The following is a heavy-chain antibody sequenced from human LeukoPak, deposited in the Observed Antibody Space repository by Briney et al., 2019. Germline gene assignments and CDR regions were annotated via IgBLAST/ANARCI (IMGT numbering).Heavy chain of an antibody. V-gene: IGHV3-23*01. J-gene: IGHJ1*01. D-gene: IGHD6-13*01. CDR1: GFAFSSYA. Sequence: PGGSLRLSCAASGFAFSSYAMSWVRQAPGKGLEWVSAISGSGGNTYYADSVKGRFTISRDNSKNTLYLQMNSLRAEDTAVYYCAKVTGIAAEGYFQHWGQGTLVTVSS. CDR2: ISGSGGNT. CDR3: AKVTGIAAEGYFQH.